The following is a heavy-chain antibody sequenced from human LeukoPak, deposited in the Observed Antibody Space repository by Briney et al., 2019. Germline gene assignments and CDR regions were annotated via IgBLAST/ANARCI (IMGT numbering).Heavy chain of an antibody. CDR1: GFTFSSYS. J-gene: IGHJ6*02. CDR3: ARDTQIFSPIQNFHYYGIDV. CDR2: ISGSSSYI. Sequence: GGSLRLSCAASGFTFSSYSMNWVRQAPGKGLEWVSSISGSSSYIYYADSVKGRFTISRDNAKNSLYLQMNSLRAEDTAVYYCARDTQIFSPIQNFHYYGIDVWGQGTTVTVSS. V-gene: IGHV3-21*04.